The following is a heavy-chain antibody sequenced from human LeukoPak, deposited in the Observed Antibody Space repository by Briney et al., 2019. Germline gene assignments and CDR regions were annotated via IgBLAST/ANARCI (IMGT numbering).Heavy chain of an antibody. CDR3: AKVWVTYYDRGIFDS. CDR1: GFTFSDYW. J-gene: IGHJ4*02. D-gene: IGHD3-22*01. Sequence: PGGSLRLSCAASGFTFSDYWIHWVRQAPGKGLVWVAAIGSASGTKYYADSVKGRFAISRDDSKSTLYLQMSSLRGEDTAAYYCAKVWVTYYDRGIFDSWGQGTRVTVSS. CDR2: IGSASGTK. V-gene: IGHV3-23*01.